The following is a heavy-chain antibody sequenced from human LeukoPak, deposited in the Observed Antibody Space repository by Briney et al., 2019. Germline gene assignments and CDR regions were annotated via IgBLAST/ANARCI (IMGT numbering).Heavy chain of an antibody. Sequence: GGSLRLSCAASGFTFSSYAMSWFREAPGKGLEWVSAISGSGGSTYYADSVKGRFTTSRDNSKNTLYLQMNSLRAEDTAVYYCAKVPRAVAISRYDYWGQGTLVTVSS. CDR2: ISGSGGST. J-gene: IGHJ4*02. CDR1: GFTFSSYA. V-gene: IGHV3-23*01. CDR3: AKVPRAVAISRYDY. D-gene: IGHD6-19*01.